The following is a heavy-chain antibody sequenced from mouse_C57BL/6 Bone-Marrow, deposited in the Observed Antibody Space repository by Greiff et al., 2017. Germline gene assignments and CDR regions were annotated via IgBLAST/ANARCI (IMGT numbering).Heavy chain of an antibody. CDR3: ARSGSNYGWYFDV. Sequence: QVQLQQPGAELVKPGASVKMSCKASGYTFTSYWITWVKQRPGQGLEWIGDIYPGSGSTNYNEKFKSKATLTGDTSSSTAYMQLSSLTSEDSAVYYCARSGSNYGWYFDVWGTGTTVTVSS. D-gene: IGHD2-5*01. CDR2: IYPGSGST. J-gene: IGHJ1*03. CDR1: GYTFTSYW. V-gene: IGHV1-55*01.